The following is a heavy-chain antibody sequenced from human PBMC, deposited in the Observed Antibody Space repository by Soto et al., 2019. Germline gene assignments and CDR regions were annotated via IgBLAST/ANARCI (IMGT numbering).Heavy chain of an antibody. J-gene: IGHJ6*02. CDR1: GYSFTSYW. V-gene: IGHV5-10-1*01. Sequence: PGESLKISCKGSGYSFTSYWLSCVRQMPGKGLEWMVRIDPSDSYTNYSPSFQGHVTISADKAISTAYLQWSSLKASDTAMYYCERDPVVVPAARQEGYYYYYYGMDVWGQGTTVTVSS. D-gene: IGHD2-2*01. CDR2: IDPSDSYT. CDR3: ERDPVVVPAARQEGYYYYYYGMDV.